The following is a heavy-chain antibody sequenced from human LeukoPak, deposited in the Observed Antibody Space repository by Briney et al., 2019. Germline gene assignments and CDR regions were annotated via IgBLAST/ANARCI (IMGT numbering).Heavy chain of an antibody. Sequence: ASETLSLTCTVSGGSISSYYRSWIRQPPGKGLEWIGYIYYSGSTNYNPSLKSRVTISRDTSKNHFSLELSSVTAADTAVYYCARAGSGPGGYFDYWGQGTLVTVSS. J-gene: IGHJ4*02. CDR3: ARAGSGPGGYFDY. V-gene: IGHV4-59*12. CDR2: IYYSGST. D-gene: IGHD3-16*01. CDR1: GGSISSYY.